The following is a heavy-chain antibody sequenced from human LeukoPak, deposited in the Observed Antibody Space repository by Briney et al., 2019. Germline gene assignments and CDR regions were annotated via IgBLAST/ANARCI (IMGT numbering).Heavy chain of an antibody. Sequence: SETLSLTCTVSGGSISSYYWSWIRQPPGKGLEWIGYIYYSGSTNYNPSLKSRVTISVDTSKNQFSLQLNSVTPEDTAVYYCARATFQQEVDWFDPWGQGTLVTVSS. CDR3: ARATFQQEVDWFDP. V-gene: IGHV4-59*12. CDR2: IYYSGST. CDR1: GGSISSYY. J-gene: IGHJ5*02. D-gene: IGHD2/OR15-2a*01.